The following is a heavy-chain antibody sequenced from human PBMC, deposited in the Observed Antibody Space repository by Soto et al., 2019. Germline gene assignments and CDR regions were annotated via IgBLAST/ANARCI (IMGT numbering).Heavy chain of an antibody. D-gene: IGHD2-21*01. J-gene: IGHJ3*02. V-gene: IGHV4-31*03. CDR3: ARGGGNTVIDDPFDI. Sequence: SETLSLTCTVSGGSIISGSYYWSCIRQGPGKGLEWIGCIYYTGSTYYNSSLKSRVTISLDTSKNQVSLRLSSVTAADTAVYYCARGGGNTVIDDPFDIWGQGTMVTVSS. CDR2: IYYTGST. CDR1: GGSIISGSYY.